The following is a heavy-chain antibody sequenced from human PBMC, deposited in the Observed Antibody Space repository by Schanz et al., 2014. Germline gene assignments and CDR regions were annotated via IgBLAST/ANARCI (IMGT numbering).Heavy chain of an antibody. Sequence: EVQLVESGGGLVQPGGSLRLSCAASGFTVSSNYMSWVRQAPGKGLEWVSVIYSDGRTYYADSVKGRFTISRDNAKNSLYLQMNSLRPEDTALYYCAKVQTHTLYGGNSCFDYWGQGTLVTVSS. CDR2: IYSDGRT. J-gene: IGHJ4*02. V-gene: IGHV3-53*04. CDR3: AKVQTHTLYGGNSCFDY. D-gene: IGHD2-21*02. CDR1: GFTVSSNY.